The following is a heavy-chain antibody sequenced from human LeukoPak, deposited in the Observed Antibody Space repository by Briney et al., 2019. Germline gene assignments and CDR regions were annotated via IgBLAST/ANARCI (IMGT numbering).Heavy chain of an antibody. CDR3: ARVAAKTVDY. V-gene: IGHV4-39*07. CDR1: GGSIGRSSYY. D-gene: IGHD2-15*01. CDR2: IYYSGST. J-gene: IGHJ4*02. Sequence: PSETLSLTCTVSGGSIGRSSYYWGWIRQPPWKGLEWIGNIYYSGSTNYSPSLKSRVTISIDMSENQFSLKLSSVTAADTAVYYCARVAAKTVDYWGQGTLVTVSS.